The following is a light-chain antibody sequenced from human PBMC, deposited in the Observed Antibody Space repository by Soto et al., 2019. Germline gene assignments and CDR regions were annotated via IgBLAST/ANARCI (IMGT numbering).Light chain of an antibody. V-gene: IGKV3-15*01. J-gene: IGKJ2*01. CDR1: QSVNSN. CDR2: GAS. CDR3: QQYNRRPLT. Sequence: EILMTQSPATLSVSPGERATLSCRASQSVNSNLAWYQQKPGQAPRLLIYGASTRAIGIPGRFSGSGSGTEFSLSISSLQSEDCAVYYCQQYNRRPLTFGQGTKVDIK.